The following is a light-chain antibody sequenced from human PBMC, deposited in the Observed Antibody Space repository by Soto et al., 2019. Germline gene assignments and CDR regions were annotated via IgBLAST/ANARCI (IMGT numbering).Light chain of an antibody. J-gene: IGKJ5*01. CDR1: QSVSSRY. Sequence: EIVLTQSPGTLSLSPGERATLSCRASQSVSSRYLACYQQKPGQATRLLIYGASSRATGIPDRFSGSGSGTAFTLTISRMEPEDFAVYYCQQYCSSPPITFGQGTRLEIK. CDR2: GAS. V-gene: IGKV3-20*01. CDR3: QQYCSSPPIT.